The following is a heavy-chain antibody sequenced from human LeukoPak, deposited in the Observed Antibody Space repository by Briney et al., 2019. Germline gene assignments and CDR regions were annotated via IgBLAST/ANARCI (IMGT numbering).Heavy chain of an antibody. Sequence: SETLSLTCAVSGGSISSGGYSWSWIRQPPGKGLEWIGYIYHSGSTYYNPSLKSRVTISVDRSKNQFSLKLSSVTAADTAVYYCARTVAGDFDYWSQETLVTVSS. CDR2: IYHSGST. J-gene: IGHJ4*02. V-gene: IGHV4-30-2*01. CDR1: GGSISSGGYS. CDR3: ARTVAGDFDY. D-gene: IGHD6-19*01.